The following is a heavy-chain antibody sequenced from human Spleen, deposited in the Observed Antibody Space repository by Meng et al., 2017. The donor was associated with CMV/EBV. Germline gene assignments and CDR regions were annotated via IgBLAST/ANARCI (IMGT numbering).Heavy chain of an antibody. Sequence: QVQLQGSGPGLVKPSETLSLTCTVSGGSVSSGSYYWSWIRQPPGKGLEWIGYIYYSGSTNYNPSLKSRVTISVDTSKNQFSLKLSSVTAADTAVYYCARALLWFGELNDYWGQGTLVTVSS. J-gene: IGHJ4*02. V-gene: IGHV4-61*01. CDR1: GGSVSSGSYY. D-gene: IGHD3-10*01. CDR2: IYYSGST. CDR3: ARALLWFGELNDY.